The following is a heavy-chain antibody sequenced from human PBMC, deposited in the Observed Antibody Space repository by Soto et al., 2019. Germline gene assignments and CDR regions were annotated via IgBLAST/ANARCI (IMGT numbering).Heavy chain of an antibody. D-gene: IGHD2-2*01. V-gene: IGHV3-9*01. CDR1: GFSCDEYA. J-gene: IGHJ6*03. Sequence: EVQLVESGGGLVQPGRSLRLSCAASGFSCDEYAMHWVRQAPGKGLEWVSGVSWNSGTMGYGDSVRGRFAISRDNAKNSLYLQMNSLTTEDTALYYCAKGFCSSTRCLTYSYMDVWGKGTTVTGSS. CDR3: AKGFCSSTRCLTYSYMDV. CDR2: VSWNSGTM.